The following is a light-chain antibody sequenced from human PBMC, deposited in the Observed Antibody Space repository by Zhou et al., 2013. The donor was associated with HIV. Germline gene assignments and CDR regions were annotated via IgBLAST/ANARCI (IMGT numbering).Light chain of an antibody. Sequence: EIVMTQSPATLSVSPGERATLSCRASQSFSSNLAWYQQKPGQAPRLLIYGASSRATGIPARFRGSESGTEFTLTISTMQSEDFAVYYCQQYNSWPYTFGQGTKLEIK. CDR3: QQYNSWPYT. CDR1: QSFSSN. CDR2: GAS. J-gene: IGKJ2*01. V-gene: IGKV3-15*01.